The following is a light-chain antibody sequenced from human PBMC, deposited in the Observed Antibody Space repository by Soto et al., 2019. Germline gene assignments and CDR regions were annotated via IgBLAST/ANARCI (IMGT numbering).Light chain of an antibody. J-gene: IGKJ3*01. Sequence: EILLTQSPATLSLSPGERATLSCRASQSVSSRLAWYQQKPGQAPRLLISDASNRATGIPARFSGSGSGTDFTLTISSLAPEDLAVYYCQHRNNWPPIFNFGPGTKVDIK. CDR3: QHRNNWPPIFN. CDR2: DAS. CDR1: QSVSSR. V-gene: IGKV3-11*01.